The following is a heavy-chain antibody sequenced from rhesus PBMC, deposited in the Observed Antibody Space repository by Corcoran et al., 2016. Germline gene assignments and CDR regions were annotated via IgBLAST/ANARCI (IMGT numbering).Heavy chain of an antibody. CDR1: GGSISDSYR. D-gene: IGHD4-23*01. Sequence: QVQLQESGPGVVKPSETLSLTCAVSGGSISDSYRWSWIRQPPGKGLEWIGYIYGSSTSTTYNPSLKSRVTISKDPSKHQFSLKLSSVTAADTAVYYCAAQYVGFDYWGQGVLVTVSS. CDR2: IYGSSTST. V-gene: IGHV4S10*01. J-gene: IGHJ4*01. CDR3: AAQYVGFDY.